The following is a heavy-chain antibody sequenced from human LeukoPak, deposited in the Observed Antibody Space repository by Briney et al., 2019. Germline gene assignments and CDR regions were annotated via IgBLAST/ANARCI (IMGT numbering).Heavy chain of an antibody. V-gene: IGHV4-4*02. Sequence: SETLSLTCAVSGGSISSSNWWSWVRQPPGKGLEWIGEIYHSGSTYYNSSLKSRVTISLDTSKNQFSLILSSVTAADTAVYYCAREDGYSQADYWGQGTLVTVSS. J-gene: IGHJ4*02. CDR1: GGSISSSNW. CDR2: IYHSGST. CDR3: AREDGYSQADY. D-gene: IGHD5-24*01.